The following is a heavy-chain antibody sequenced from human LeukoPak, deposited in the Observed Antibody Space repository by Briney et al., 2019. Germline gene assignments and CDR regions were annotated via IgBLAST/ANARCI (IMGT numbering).Heavy chain of an antibody. CDR2: ISAYNGNT. J-gene: IGHJ6*02. CDR1: XXTFTXXG. D-gene: IGHD1-7*01. Sequence: KVSCXAXXXTFTXXGXSWGRQAPGQGVEWMGWISAYNGNTNYAQKLQGRVTMTTDTSTSTAYMELRSLRSDDTAVYYCARSGPPGTRYYYYGMDVWGQGTTVTVSS. V-gene: IGHV1-18*01. CDR3: ARSGPPGTRYYYYGMDV.